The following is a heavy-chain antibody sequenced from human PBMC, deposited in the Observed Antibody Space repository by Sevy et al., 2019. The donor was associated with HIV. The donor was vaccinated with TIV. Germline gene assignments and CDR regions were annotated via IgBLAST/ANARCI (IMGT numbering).Heavy chain of an antibody. CDR2: IKQDGSEK. Sequence: GGSLRLSCAASGFNFNNHWMSWVRQAPEKGLEWVANIKQDGSEKYYVDSLKGRFTISRDNANNSLFLQIDGLRAEDTAVYYCARLPTGLQSFNYLLSTYFDSWGQGTLLTVSS. J-gene: IGHJ4*02. D-gene: IGHD4-4*01. CDR3: ARLPTGLQSFNYLLSTYFDS. V-gene: IGHV3-7*01. CDR1: GFNFNNHW.